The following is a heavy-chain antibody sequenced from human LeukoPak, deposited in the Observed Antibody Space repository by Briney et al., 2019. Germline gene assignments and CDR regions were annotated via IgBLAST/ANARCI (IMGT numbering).Heavy chain of an antibody. Sequence: GGSLRLSCAASGFTFSSYWMSWVRQAPGKGLEWVANIKQDGSEKYYVDSVKGRFTISRDNAKNSLYLQMNSLRAEDTAVYYCASVLGYCSGGSCKYFDYWGQGTLVTVSS. D-gene: IGHD2-15*01. J-gene: IGHJ4*02. V-gene: IGHV3-7*01. CDR1: GFTFSSYW. CDR2: IKQDGSEK. CDR3: ASVLGYCSGGSCKYFDY.